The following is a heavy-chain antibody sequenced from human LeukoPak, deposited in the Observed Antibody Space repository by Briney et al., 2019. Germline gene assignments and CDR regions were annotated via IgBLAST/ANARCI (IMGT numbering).Heavy chain of an antibody. CDR1: GLNFSSYA. J-gene: IGHJ2*01. CDR2: IRSSSSTI. Sequence: PGGSLRLSCEASGLNFSSYAMNWVRQAPGKGLEWVSYIRSSSSTIYYADSVKGRFTITRDNAKNSVYLQMNSLRDEDTALYYCARTVRGVSTYFDLWGRGTLVTVSS. D-gene: IGHD3-10*01. V-gene: IGHV3-48*02. CDR3: ARTVRGVSTYFDL.